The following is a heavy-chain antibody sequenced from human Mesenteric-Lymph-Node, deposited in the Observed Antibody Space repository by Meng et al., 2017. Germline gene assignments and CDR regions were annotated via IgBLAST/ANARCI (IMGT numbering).Heavy chain of an antibody. Sequence: GESLKISCAGSGFTVSSYALSWVRQAPGKGLEWVSGNSGSSDNTYYADSVKGRFTISRDNSKNTLYLQMNSLRAEDTALYYCAMRKYTYGYYYDYWGQGTLVTVSS. J-gene: IGHJ4*02. CDR2: NSGSSDNT. V-gene: IGHV3-23*01. CDR1: GFTVSSYA. CDR3: AMRKYTYGYYYDY. D-gene: IGHD5-18*01.